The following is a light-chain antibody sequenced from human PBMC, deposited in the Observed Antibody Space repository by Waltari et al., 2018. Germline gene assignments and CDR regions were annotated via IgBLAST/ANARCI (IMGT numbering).Light chain of an antibody. CDR1: SSDVGGYDY. V-gene: IGLV2-8*01. CDR2: EVN. CDR3: SSYAGSTLM. Sequence: QSALTQPPSASGSPGQSVTISCTGTSSDVGGYDYVSWYLQHPGKAPKLMIYEVNKRPSGVPDRFSGSKSGNTASLTVSGLQAEDEADYYCSSYAGSTLMFGGGTKLTVL. J-gene: IGLJ3*02.